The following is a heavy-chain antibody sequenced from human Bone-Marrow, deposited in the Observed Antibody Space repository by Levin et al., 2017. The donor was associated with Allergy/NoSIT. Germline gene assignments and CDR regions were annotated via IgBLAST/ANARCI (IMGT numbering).Heavy chain of an antibody. Sequence: PSETLSLTCAVYRGSFTGYYWSWIRQPPGKGLEWIGEINNSGSTNYNPSLKSRVSMSVDTSKNQFSLKLSSVTAADTAGYYCAREVAAAGKLALHYWGPGTLVTVSS. V-gene: IGHV4-34*01. D-gene: IGHD6-13*01. CDR3: AREVAAAGKLALHY. CDR1: RGSFTGYY. CDR2: INNSGST. J-gene: IGHJ4*02.